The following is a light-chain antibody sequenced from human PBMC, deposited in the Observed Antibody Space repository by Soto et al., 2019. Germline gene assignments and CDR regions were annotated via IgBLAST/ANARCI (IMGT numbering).Light chain of an antibody. J-gene: IGLJ2*01. Sequence: QSVLTQPPSMSGAPGQRVTISCTGSSSNIGAGYDVHWYQQHPGTAPKLLIFDSNNRPSGVPDRFSGSKSDTSASLAITGLQAEDEADYYCQSFDTSLSGFVGFGGGTKLTVL. CDR3: QSFDTSLSGFVG. V-gene: IGLV1-40*01. CDR2: DSN. CDR1: SSNIGAGYD.